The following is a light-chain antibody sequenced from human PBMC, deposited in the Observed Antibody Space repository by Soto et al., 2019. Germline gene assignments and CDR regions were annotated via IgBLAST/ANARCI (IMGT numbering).Light chain of an antibody. CDR1: ESVSTN. CDR2: GAS. V-gene: IGKV3-15*01. Sequence: EIEMTQSPATLSLAPGERVTLSCRASESVSTNLAWYQQKAGQAPRLLIYGASTGATGIPASFSGSGXAKDFTLNISGLEPADLGVYYCQQRHNWPTTFGKGTRLEIK. J-gene: IGKJ5*01. CDR3: QQRHNWPTT.